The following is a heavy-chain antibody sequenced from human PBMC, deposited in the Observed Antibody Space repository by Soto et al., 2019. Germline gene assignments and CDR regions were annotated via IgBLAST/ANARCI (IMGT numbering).Heavy chain of an antibody. V-gene: IGHV1-2*02. CDR2: INPNSGGT. CDR1: GYTFTGYY. D-gene: IGHD1-26*01. J-gene: IGHJ4*02. CDR3: ARDHHSKRVGAKYDY. Sequence: ASVKVSCKASGYTFTGYYMHWVRQAPGQGLEWMGWINPNSGGTNYAQKFQGRVTMTRDTSIGTAYMELSRLRSDDTAVYYCARDHHSKRVGAKYDYWGQGTLVTVSS.